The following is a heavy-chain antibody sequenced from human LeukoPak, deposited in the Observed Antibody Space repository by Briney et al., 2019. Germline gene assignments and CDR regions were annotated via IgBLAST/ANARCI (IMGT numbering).Heavy chain of an antibody. CDR2: IYYSGST. V-gene: IGHV4-59*01. D-gene: IGHD3-22*01. CDR3: ARSSESYDSSGYHSYYFDY. Sequence: PSETLSLTCTVSGGSISSYYWSWLRLPPGKGLEWIGYIYYSGSTNYNPSLRSRVTISVDTSKNQFSLKLSSVTAADTAVYYCARSSESYDSSGYHSYYFDYWGQGTLVTVSS. J-gene: IGHJ4*02. CDR1: GGSISSYY.